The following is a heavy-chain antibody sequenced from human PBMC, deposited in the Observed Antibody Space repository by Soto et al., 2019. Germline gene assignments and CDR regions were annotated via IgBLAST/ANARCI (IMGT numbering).Heavy chain of an antibody. Sequence: QVQLVQSGAEVKKPGSSVKVSCKASGGTFSSYVINWVRQAPGQGLEWMGGFIPMFGPANYAPKFQGRVTITADKSTSTAYMELSSLRSEDTAVYFRARQVGSRDFDYWGQGTLVTVSS. D-gene: IGHD3-16*01. CDR1: GGTFSSYV. CDR3: ARQVGSRDFDY. CDR2: FIPMFGPA. V-gene: IGHV1-69*06. J-gene: IGHJ4*02.